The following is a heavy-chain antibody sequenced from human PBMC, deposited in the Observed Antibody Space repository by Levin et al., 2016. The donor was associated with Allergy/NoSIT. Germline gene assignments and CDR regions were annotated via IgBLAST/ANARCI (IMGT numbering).Heavy chain of an antibody. J-gene: IGHJ4*02. D-gene: IGHD3-16*01. CDR2: IYPGDSDT. Sequence: VRQMPGKGLEWMGIIYPGDSDTRYSPSFLGQVTLSADRSISTAYLQWSRLKASDTAMYYCARVRGGTYFSYFDYWGQGTLVTVSS. V-gene: IGHV5-51*01. CDR3: ARVRGGTYFSYFDY.